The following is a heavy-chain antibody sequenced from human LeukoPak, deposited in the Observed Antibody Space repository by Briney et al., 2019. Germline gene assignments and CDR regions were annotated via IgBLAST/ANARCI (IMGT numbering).Heavy chain of an antibody. J-gene: IGHJ6*03. Sequence: AASVKVSCKASGYTFTSYDINWVRQAPGQGLEWMGWMNPNSGNTGYAQKFQGRVTITRNTSISTAYMELSSLRSEDTAVYYCARVAYSGSYYNMDVWGKGTTVTVSS. CDR1: GYTFTSYD. D-gene: IGHD1-26*01. V-gene: IGHV1-8*03. CDR2: MNPNSGNT. CDR3: ARVAYSGSYYNMDV.